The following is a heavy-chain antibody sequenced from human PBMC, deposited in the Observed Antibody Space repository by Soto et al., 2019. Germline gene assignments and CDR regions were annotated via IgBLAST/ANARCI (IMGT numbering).Heavy chain of an antibody. CDR1: GRSISSGGYY. D-gene: IGHD3-3*01. J-gene: IGHJ5*02. V-gene: IGHV4-31*03. Sequence: PSATLSLTCTFSGRSISSGGYYCSWIRPHPGKGLQWLGYTYYSGSTYYDPSLKSRVTLSVDTSKNQFSLKLSSVSAGDTAVYYFTRGSVVGSGYDFDSRNNWFDRRGSVPMGTV. CDR3: TRGSVVGSGYDFDSRNNWFDR. CDR2: TYYSGST.